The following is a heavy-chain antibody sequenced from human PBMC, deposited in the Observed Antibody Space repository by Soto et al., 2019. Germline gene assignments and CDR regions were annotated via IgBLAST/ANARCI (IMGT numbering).Heavy chain of an antibody. CDR3: ARYYDTSNRPYFHH. J-gene: IGHJ1*01. CDR2: TYYTGTT. Sequence: SETLSLTCTVSGGSIGSSGYYWAWIRRPPGKGLEWVGTTYYTGTTYYNPFLKTRLTISVDTSKNQFSLKLSSVTASDTAVYFCARYYDTSNRPYFHHWGQGTLVTVSS. D-gene: IGHD3-22*01. CDR1: GGSIGSSGYY. V-gene: IGHV4-39*01.